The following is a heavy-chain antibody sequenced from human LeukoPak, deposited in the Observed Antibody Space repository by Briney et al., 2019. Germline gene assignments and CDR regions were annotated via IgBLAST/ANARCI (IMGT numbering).Heavy chain of an antibody. D-gene: IGHD3-10*01. CDR2: IYSGGST. CDR1: GFTFSSYS. V-gene: IGHV3-66*01. CDR3: ARDRYGSGSYGY. Sequence: GGSLRLSCAASGFTFSSYSMNWVRQAPGKGLEWVSVIYSGGSTYYADSVKGRFTISRDNSKNTLYLQMNSLRAEDAAVYYCARDRYGSGSYGYWGQGTLVTVSS. J-gene: IGHJ4*02.